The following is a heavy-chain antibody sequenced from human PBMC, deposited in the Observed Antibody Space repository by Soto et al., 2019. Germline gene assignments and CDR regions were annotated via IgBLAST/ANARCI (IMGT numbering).Heavy chain of an antibody. CDR3: ARLIGNSWLDS. V-gene: IGHV6-1*01. J-gene: IGHJ5*01. D-gene: IGHD2-8*01. Sequence: QVQLQQSGPGLVKPSQTLSLTCAISGDSVSTNSATWDWLRQSPSRGLEWLGRTYYRNKWDNDYAVSVKGRITINPDTSNNQLSLQLNSVTPDDTAVYYCARLIGNSWLDSWGQGILVTVSS. CDR1: GDSVSTNSAT. CDR2: TYYRNKWDN.